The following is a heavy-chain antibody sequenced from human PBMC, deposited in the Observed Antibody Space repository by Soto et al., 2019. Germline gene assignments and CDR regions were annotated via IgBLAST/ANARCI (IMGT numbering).Heavy chain of an antibody. Sequence: SLRLSCAASGFTFSSYWMSWVRQAPGKGLEWVANIKQDGSEKYYVDSVKGRFTISRDNAKNSLYLQMNSLRAEDTAVYYCARDLSPQEWLLSGPYYGMDVWGQGTTVTVSS. V-gene: IGHV3-7*01. J-gene: IGHJ6*02. CDR2: IKQDGSEK. CDR3: ARDLSPQEWLLSGPYYGMDV. CDR1: GFTFSSYW. D-gene: IGHD3-3*01.